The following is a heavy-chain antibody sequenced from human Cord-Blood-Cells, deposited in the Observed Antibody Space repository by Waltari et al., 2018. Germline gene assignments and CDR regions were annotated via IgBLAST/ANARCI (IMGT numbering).Heavy chain of an antibody. Sequence: QVQLVQSGAEVKKPGSSVKVSCKASGGTFSSYAISWVRQAPGQGLEWMGGISPIFGTANYAQKFQGRVTITADESTSTAYMELSSLRSEDTAVYYCARHSYLSSTSCAFDYWGQGTLVTVSS. CDR3: ARHSYLSSTSCAFDY. CDR2: ISPIFGTA. V-gene: IGHV1-69*01. D-gene: IGHD2-2*01. CDR1: GGTFSSYA. J-gene: IGHJ4*02.